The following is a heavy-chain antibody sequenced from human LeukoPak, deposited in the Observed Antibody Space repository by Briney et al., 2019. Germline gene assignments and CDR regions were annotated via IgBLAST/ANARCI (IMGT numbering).Heavy chain of an antibody. Sequence: SETLSLTCAVYGGSFSGYYWSWIRQPPGKGLEWIGEINHSGSTNYNPSLKSRVTISVDTSKNQFSLKLGSVTAADTAVYYCARRQLYYDILTGYSGYYYYGMDVWGQGTTVTVSS. D-gene: IGHD3-9*01. CDR2: INHSGST. J-gene: IGHJ6*02. CDR1: GGSFSGYY. V-gene: IGHV4-34*01. CDR3: ARRQLYYDILTGYSGYYYYGMDV.